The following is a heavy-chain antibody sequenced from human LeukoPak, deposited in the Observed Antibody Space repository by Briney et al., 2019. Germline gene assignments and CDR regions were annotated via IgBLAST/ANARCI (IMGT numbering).Heavy chain of an antibody. D-gene: IGHD3-10*01. CDR3: GRWGVNAGLDR. V-gene: IGHV3-7*01. J-gene: IGHJ5*02. CDR1: GFTFSDYW. Sequence: GGFLRLSCAASGFTFSDYWMAWVRQAPGKGLEWVANIWPDGSDKYHVDSVRGRFTISRDNAQNSLNLQMNSLRAEDSGVYYCGRWGVNAGLDRWGQGTLVIVSS. CDR2: IWPDGSDK.